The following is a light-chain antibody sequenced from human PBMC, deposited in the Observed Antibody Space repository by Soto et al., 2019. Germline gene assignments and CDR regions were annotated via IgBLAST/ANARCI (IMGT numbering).Light chain of an antibody. CDR2: ATS. CDR1: QGIYSR. J-gene: IGKJ4*01. V-gene: IGKV1D-12*01. Sequence: DIQMTQSPSSVSASVGDTVTINCRASQGIYSRLAWYQQKPGKAPELLIYATSTLQNGVPSRFSGSGFGTDFTLSISSLQPEDSASYFCQQTDDFPLTFGGGTKVDI. CDR3: QQTDDFPLT.